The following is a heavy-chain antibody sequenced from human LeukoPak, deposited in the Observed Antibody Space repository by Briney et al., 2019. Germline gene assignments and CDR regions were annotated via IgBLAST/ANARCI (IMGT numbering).Heavy chain of an antibody. CDR3: ASAGYDFWSGYQNWFDP. Sequence: PSETLSLTCAVYGGSFSGNYWSWIRQPPGKGLEWIGSIYYSGSTYYNPSLKSRVTISLDTSKNHFSLKLSSVTAADTAVYYCASAGYDFWSGYQNWFDPWGQGTLVTVSS. CDR1: GGSFSGNY. V-gene: IGHV4-34*01. J-gene: IGHJ5*02. D-gene: IGHD3-3*01. CDR2: IYYSGST.